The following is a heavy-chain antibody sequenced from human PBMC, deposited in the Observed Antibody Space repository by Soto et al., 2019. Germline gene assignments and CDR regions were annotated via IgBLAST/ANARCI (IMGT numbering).Heavy chain of an antibody. V-gene: IGHV2-5*02. Sequence: SGPTLVNPTQTLTLTCTFSGFSLSTSGVGVSWIRQPPGKALEWLALIYWDDDKRYSPSLTSRLTITKDTSKNQVVLTMTNMDPVDTATYYCAHVLVVVANYGMDVWGQGTTVTVSS. CDR3: AHVLVVVANYGMDV. CDR1: GFSLSTSGVG. J-gene: IGHJ6*02. D-gene: IGHD2-15*01. CDR2: IYWDDDK.